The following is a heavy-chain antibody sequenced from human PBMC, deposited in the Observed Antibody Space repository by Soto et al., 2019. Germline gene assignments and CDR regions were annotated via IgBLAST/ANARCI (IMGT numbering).Heavy chain of an antibody. Sequence: QVQLVQSGAEVKKPGSSVKVSCKASGGTFSTYTITWVRQAPGQGLEWLGRIIPIVTVTNYAQHFQGRVTISANKATSTPYMELTSLTADDTAVYFCAANRGHASSWYLEYWGQGSLITVTS. CDR2: IIPIVTVT. D-gene: IGHD6-13*01. CDR1: GGTFSTYT. V-gene: IGHV1-69*02. CDR3: AANRGHASSWYLEY. J-gene: IGHJ4*02.